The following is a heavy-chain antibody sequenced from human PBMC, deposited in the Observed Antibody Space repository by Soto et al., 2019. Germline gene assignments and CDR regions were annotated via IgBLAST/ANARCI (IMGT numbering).Heavy chain of an antibody. J-gene: IGHJ3*02. V-gene: IGHV1-8*01. Sequence: ASVKVSCKASGYTFTSYDINWVRQATGQGLEWMGWMNPNSGNTGYAQKFQGRVTMTRNTSISTAYMELSSLRSEDTAVYYCARVSQMTTVTTGDHDAFDIWGQGTMVTVSS. CDR2: MNPNSGNT. CDR3: ARVSQMTTVTTGDHDAFDI. CDR1: GYTFTSYD. D-gene: IGHD4-17*01.